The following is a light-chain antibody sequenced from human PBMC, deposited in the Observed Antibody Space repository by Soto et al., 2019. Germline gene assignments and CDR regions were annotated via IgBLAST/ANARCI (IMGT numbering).Light chain of an antibody. J-gene: IGKJ1*01. V-gene: IGKV3-20*01. CDR3: HQYGSSPST. CDR1: QSVSSY. CDR2: DAS. Sequence: EIVLTQSPATLSSFPGERATLSCRASQSVSSYLAWYQQKPGQAPRLLIYDASNRATGIPDRFSGSGSETDFTLTISRLEPEDFAVYYCHQYGSSPSTFGQGTKVDIK.